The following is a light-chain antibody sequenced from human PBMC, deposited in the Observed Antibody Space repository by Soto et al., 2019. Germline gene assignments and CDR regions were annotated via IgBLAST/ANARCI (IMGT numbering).Light chain of an antibody. CDR3: QQYNNWPLT. V-gene: IGKV3-20*01. CDR1: QNIGSAY. J-gene: IGKJ5*01. Sequence: EIVLTQSPGTLSLSPGERATLSCKTSQNIGSAYLAWYQQKLGQAPRLLIHAASSRAAGIPDRFSGSGSGTEFTLTISSLQSADFAFYYCQQYNNWPLTFGQGTRLEIK. CDR2: AAS.